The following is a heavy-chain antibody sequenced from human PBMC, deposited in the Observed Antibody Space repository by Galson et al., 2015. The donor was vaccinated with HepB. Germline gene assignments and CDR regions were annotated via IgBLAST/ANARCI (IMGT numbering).Heavy chain of an antibody. D-gene: IGHD3-22*01. V-gene: IGHV3-21*01. CDR1: GFTFSSYS. CDR3: AREKLSYYYDSNGYDAMDF. Sequence: SLRLSCAASGFTFSSYSMNWVRQAPGKGLEWVSSISSSSSYIYYADSVKGRFTISRDNAKNSLYLQMNSLRAEDTAVYYCAREKLSYYYDSNGYDAMDFWGQGTLVTVSS. CDR2: ISSSSSYI. J-gene: IGHJ4*01.